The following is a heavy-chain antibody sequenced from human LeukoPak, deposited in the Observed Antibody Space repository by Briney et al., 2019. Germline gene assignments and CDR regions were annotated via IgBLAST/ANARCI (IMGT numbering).Heavy chain of an antibody. CDR3: AKEDDCSSYNYSVAAYNQH. CDR1: GFTFSSYA. D-gene: IGHD3-22*01. J-gene: IGHJ1*01. CDR2: ISGSGGST. Sequence: GGSLRLSCAASGFTFSSYAMSCVRQAPGKGLEWVSAISGSGGSTYYEDSVKGRFTISVDKSKNTLYLQMNSVRAEDTAVYYCAKEDDCSSYNYSVAAYNQHWRRGNVVTVTS. V-gene: IGHV3-23*02.